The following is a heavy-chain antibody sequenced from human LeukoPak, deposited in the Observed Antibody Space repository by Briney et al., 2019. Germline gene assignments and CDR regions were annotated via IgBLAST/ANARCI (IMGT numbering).Heavy chain of an antibody. J-gene: IGHJ4*02. V-gene: IGHV3-30-3*01. Sequence: GGSLRLSCAASGFTFSSYAMHWVRQAPGKGLEWVAVISYDGSNKYYADSVKGRFTISRNNSKNTLYLQMNSLRAEDTAVYYCATDLSSGWPRDYWGQGTLVTVSS. CDR2: ISYDGSNK. CDR3: ATDLSSGWPRDY. D-gene: IGHD6-19*01. CDR1: GFTFSSYA.